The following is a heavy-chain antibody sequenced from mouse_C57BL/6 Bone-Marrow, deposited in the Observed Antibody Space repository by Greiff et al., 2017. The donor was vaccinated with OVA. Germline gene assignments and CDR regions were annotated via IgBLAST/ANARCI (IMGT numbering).Heavy chain of an antibody. CDR2: IDPSDSET. CDR3: ARRQWLLPFDY. D-gene: IGHD2-3*01. V-gene: IGHV1-52*01. Sequence: QVQLQQPGAELVRPGSSVKLSCKASGYTFTSYWMHWVKQRPIQGLEWIGNIDPSDSETHYNQKFKDKATLTVDKSSSTAYMQLSSLTSEDSAVYYYARRQWLLPFDYWGQGTTLTVAS. CDR1: GYTFTSYW. J-gene: IGHJ2*01.